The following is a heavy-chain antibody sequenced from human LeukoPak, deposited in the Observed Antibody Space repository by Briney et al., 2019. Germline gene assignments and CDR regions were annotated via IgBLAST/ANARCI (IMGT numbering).Heavy chain of an antibody. CDR2: IYYSGST. CDR3: ARGNSIAVAVFFDY. J-gene: IGHJ4*02. D-gene: IGHD6-19*01. CDR1: GGSISSSSYY. V-gene: IGHV4-39*01. Sequence: PSETLSLTCTVSGGSISSSSYYWGWIRQPPGKGLEWIGSIYYSGSTYYNPSLKSRVTISVDTSKNQFSLKLSSVTAADTAVYYCARGNSIAVAVFFDYWGQGTLVTVSS.